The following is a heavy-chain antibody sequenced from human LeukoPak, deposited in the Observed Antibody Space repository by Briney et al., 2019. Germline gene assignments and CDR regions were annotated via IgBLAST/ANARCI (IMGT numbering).Heavy chain of an antibody. CDR2: ISYDGSNK. CDR1: GFTFSSYA. Sequence: PGGSLRLSCAASGFTFSSYAMLWVRQAPGKGLEWVAVISYDGSNKYYADSVKGRFTISRDNSKNTLYLQMNSLRAEDTAVYYCARTYYYDSSGYQGYYYYYYGMDVWGQGTTVTVSS. CDR3: ARTYYYDSSGYQGYYYYYYGMDV. D-gene: IGHD3-22*01. V-gene: IGHV3-30*04. J-gene: IGHJ6*02.